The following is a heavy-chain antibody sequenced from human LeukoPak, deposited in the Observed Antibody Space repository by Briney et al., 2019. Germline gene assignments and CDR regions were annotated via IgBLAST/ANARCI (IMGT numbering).Heavy chain of an antibody. CDR1: RYTFTGYY. V-gene: IGHV1-2*02. CDR3: ARDRVDTMMIGGSVY. D-gene: IGHD3-22*01. CDR2: INPNSGGT. Sequence: ASVKVSCKASRYTFTGYYMHWLRQAPGQGLEWMGWINPNSGGTNYAQKFQGRVTMTRDTSISTAYMELSRLRSDDTAVYYCARDRVDTMMIGGSVYWGQGTLVTVSS. J-gene: IGHJ4*02.